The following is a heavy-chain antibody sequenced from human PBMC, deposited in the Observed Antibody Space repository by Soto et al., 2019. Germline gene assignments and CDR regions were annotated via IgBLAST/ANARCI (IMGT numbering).Heavy chain of an antibody. CDR2: ISYDGSNK. V-gene: IGHV3-30*03. Sequence: QVQLVESGGGVVQPGRSLRLSCAAGGFPFITYGKHWVREGPGKGLEWVAVISYDGSNKFYADSVKGRFTISRDNSKNTLYLQMNSLRPEDTALYYCVAGQYYFDYRGQGTLVIVSS. CDR1: GFPFITYG. J-gene: IGHJ4*02. CDR3: VAGQYYFDY.